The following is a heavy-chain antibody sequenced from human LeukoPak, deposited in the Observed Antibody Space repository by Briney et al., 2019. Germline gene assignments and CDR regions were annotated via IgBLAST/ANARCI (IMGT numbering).Heavy chain of an antibody. V-gene: IGHV3-43*01. D-gene: IGHD4-23*01. CDR1: GFTVSSNY. CDR3: AKDRDYGGNGDYFDY. Sequence: GGSLRLSCAASGFTVSSNYMSWVRQAPGKGLEWVSLISWDGGSTYYADSVKGRFTISRDNSKNSLYLQMNSLRTEDTALYYCAKDRDYGGNGDYFDYWGQGTLVTVSS. J-gene: IGHJ4*02. CDR2: ISWDGGST.